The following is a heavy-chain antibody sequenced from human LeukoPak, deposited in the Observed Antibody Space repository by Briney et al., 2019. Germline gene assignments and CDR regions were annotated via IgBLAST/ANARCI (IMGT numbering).Heavy chain of an antibody. V-gene: IGHV4-59*02. CDR2: IYYSGST. CDR3: ARVPRSYYYYYYMDV. Sequence: SETLSLTCTVSGVSVSSYYWSWIRQTPGKGLEWIGYIYYSGSTNYNPSLKSRVTISADTSKNQFSLKLSSVTAADTAVYYCARVPRSYYYYYYMDVWGKGTTVTVSS. CDR1: GVSVSSYY. J-gene: IGHJ6*03.